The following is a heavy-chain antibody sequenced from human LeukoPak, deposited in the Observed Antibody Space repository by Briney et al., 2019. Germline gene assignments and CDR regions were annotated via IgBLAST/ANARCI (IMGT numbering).Heavy chain of an antibody. CDR3: ARGPRNDP. CDR2: VHPNGGNT. J-gene: IGHJ5*02. Sequence: ASVKVSCKTSGYPFTIWEINWVRQAAGQGLEWMGWVHPNGGNTAYAQKFQGRVTMTRDTSISTAYMELSGLTSDDTVVYFCARGPRNDPWGQGTLVTVSS. D-gene: IGHD1-14*01. CDR1: GYPFTIWE. V-gene: IGHV1-8*01.